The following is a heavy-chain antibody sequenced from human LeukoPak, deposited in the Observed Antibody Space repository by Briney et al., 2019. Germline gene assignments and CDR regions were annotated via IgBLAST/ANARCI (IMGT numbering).Heavy chain of an antibody. Sequence: ASVKVSCKASGYTFTSYAMHWVRQAPGQRLEWMGWINAGNGNTKYSQKFQGRVTITRDTSASTAYMELSSLRSEDTAVYYCAREAAATDYFDYWGQGTLVTVSS. CDR3: AREAAATDYFDY. CDR1: GYTFTSYA. J-gene: IGHJ4*02. V-gene: IGHV1-3*01. CDR2: INAGNGNT. D-gene: IGHD6-25*01.